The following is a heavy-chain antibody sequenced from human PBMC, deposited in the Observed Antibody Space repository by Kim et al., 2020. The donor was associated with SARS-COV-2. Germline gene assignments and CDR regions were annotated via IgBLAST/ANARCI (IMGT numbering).Heavy chain of an antibody. D-gene: IGHD2-2*01. CDR2: IFSSGTT. CDR1: GGSISIFY. V-gene: IGHV4-4*07. J-gene: IGHJ5*02. Sequence: SETLSLTCTISGGSISIFYWSWIRQPAGKGLEWIGRIFSSGTTDYNPSLKSRVTMSLDTSKNEFSLKLDSVTAADTAIYSCPRSSSCISSTCYNLAWFGPWGQGTLVTVSS. CDR3: PRSSSCISSTCYNLAWFGP.